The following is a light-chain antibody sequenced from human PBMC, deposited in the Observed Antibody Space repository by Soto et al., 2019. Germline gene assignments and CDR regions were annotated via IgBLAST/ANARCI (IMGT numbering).Light chain of an antibody. CDR2: GAS. CDR3: QQYNNLPPDT. V-gene: IGKV3-15*01. Sequence: EIILTQAQASLSVSPGETATLSCRASQSVHNNLAWYQQKPGQAPRLLIYGASTRATGIPGRFRGSGSGTEFTITITSLQSEAFAVYCCQQYNNLPPDTFGQGTKLEIK. J-gene: IGKJ2*01. CDR1: QSVHNN.